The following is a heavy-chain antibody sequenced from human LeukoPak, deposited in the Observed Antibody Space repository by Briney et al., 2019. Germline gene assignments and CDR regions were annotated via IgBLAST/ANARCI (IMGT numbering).Heavy chain of an antibody. V-gene: IGHV3-23*01. CDR1: GFTFSSYA. CDR2: ISGSGGST. D-gene: IGHD3-22*01. CDR3: AKDSLALNYYDRLRTDY. J-gene: IGHJ4*02. Sequence: PGGSLRLSCAASGFTFSSYAMSWVRQAPGKGLEWVSAISGSGGSTYYADSVKGRFTISRDNSKNTLYLQMNSLRAEDTAVYYCAKDSLALNYYDRLRTDYWGQGTLVTVSS.